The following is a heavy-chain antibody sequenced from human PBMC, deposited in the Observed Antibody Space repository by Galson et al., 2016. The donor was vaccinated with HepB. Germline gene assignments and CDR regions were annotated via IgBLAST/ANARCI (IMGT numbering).Heavy chain of an antibody. J-gene: IGHJ5*01. V-gene: IGHV4-31*03. D-gene: IGHD3-10*01. CDR2: IYYSGAT. CDR3: ARDAYMGRPGWFDP. CDR1: GASISSGGYY. Sequence: TLSLTCTVSGASISSGGYYWSWIRQLPGKGLEWIGYIYYSGATHYNLSLRGRVTMSVDSSNNQFSLRLTSVTAADTAIYYCARDAYMGRPGWFDPWGQGTLVTVSS.